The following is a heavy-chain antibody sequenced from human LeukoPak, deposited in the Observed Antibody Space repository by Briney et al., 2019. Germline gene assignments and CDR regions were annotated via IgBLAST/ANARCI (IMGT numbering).Heavy chain of an antibody. J-gene: IGHJ4*02. CDR1: GFTFSSYS. V-gene: IGHV3-21*01. CDR3: AKEMLDSSGYTVGFDY. CDR2: ISSTSIYK. Sequence: GGSLRLSCAASGFTFSSYSMNWVRQAPGKGLEWVSSISSTSIYKYYADSVKGRFTISRDNAKDSLFLQMNSLRAGDTAIYYCAKEMLDSSGYTVGFDYWGQGALVTVSS. D-gene: IGHD3-22*01.